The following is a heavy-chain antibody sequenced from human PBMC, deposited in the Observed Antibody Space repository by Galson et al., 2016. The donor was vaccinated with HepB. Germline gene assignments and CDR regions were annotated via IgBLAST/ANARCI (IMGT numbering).Heavy chain of an antibody. CDR2: ILYDGSNK. CDR3: AKDSYRLVIMSLVDV. J-gene: IGHJ6*02. D-gene: IGHD3-9*01. Sequence: SLRLSCAASGFTFSSYGMHWVRQAPGKGPEWVAVILYDGSNKKYAGSVKGRFTISRDNSQNTLYLQMNSPSAEDTAVYYCAKDSYRLVIMSLVDVWGQGSTVTVSS. V-gene: IGHV3-30*18. CDR1: GFTFSSYG.